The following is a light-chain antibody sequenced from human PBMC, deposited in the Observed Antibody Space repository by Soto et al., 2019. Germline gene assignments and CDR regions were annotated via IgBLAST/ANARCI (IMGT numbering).Light chain of an antibody. J-gene: IGKJ4*01. V-gene: IGKV1-39*01. Sequence: DIQITQSPSSLSASVGDRVTITCRASQSISSFLNWYQQKPGKAPKLLIYAASTLQSGVPSRFSGSGSGTDFTLTISSLQPEDFVTYYCQQTHSSVTFGGGTKV. CDR2: AAS. CDR3: QQTHSSVT. CDR1: QSISSF.